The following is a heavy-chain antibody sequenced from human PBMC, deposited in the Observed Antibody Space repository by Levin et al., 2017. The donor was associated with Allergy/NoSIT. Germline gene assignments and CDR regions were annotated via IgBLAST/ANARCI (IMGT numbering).Heavy chain of an antibody. CDR3: ARWGDCSGGSCYSDEIDY. CDR2: IIPIFGTA. V-gene: IGHV1-69*13. CDR1: GGTFSSYA. Sequence: ASVKVSCKASGGTFSSYAISWVRQAPGQGLEWMGGIIPIFGTANYAQKFQGRVTITADESTSTAYMELSSLRSEDTAVYYCARWGDCSGGSCYSDEIDYWGQGTLVTVSS. D-gene: IGHD2-15*01. J-gene: IGHJ4*02.